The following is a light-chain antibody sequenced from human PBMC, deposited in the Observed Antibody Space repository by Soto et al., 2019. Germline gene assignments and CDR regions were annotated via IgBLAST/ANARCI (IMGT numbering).Light chain of an antibody. J-gene: IGLJ2*01. V-gene: IGLV2-14*01. CDR2: DVT. Sequence: QSVLTQPASVSGSPGQSITISCTGTSDDVGDYNSVSWYQRHPGKAPKLMIYDVTNRPSGVSDRFSGSKSGNTASLTISGLQAEDEADYYCSSYTSSNTLVFGGGTQLTVL. CDR1: SDDVGDYNS. CDR3: SSYTSSNTLV.